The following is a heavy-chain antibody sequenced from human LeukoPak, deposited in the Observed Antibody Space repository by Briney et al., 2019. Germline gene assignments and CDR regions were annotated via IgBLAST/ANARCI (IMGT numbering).Heavy chain of an antibody. D-gene: IGHD2-15*01. V-gene: IGHV1-69*05. CDR2: SIPIFGTA. CDR3: ARAGRYCSGGSCPINTSYYYYLDV. Sequence: GASVKVSCKASGGTFSSYAISWVRQAPGQGLEWMGRSIPIFGTANYAQKFQGRVTITTDESTSTAYMELSSLRSEDTAVYYCARAGRYCSGGSCPINTSYYYYLDVWGKGTTVTASS. J-gene: IGHJ6*03. CDR1: GGTFSSYA.